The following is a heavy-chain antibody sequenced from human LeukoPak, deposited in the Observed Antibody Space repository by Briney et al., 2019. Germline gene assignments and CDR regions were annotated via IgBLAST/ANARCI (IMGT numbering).Heavy chain of an antibody. CDR3: ARDSTVRSWYFDL. V-gene: IGHV4-4*02. D-gene: IGHD4-17*01. CDR2: IYRGGST. J-gene: IGHJ2*01. Sequence: SGTLSLTCAVSGGSIRSSNWWTWVRQPPGKGLEWIGEIYRGGSTNYNPSLKSRVTISVDKSKNQISLKLSSVTAADTAVYYCARDSTVRSWYFDLWGRGTLVTVSS. CDR1: GGSIRSSNW.